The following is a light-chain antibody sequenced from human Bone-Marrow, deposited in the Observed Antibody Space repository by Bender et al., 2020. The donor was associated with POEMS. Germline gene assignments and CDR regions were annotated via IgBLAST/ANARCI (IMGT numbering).Light chain of an antibody. CDR1: SSNFGNNA. CDR2: SNN. V-gene: IGLV1-44*01. J-gene: IGLJ3*02. CDR3: SSWDDSLNGWV. Sequence: QSVLTQPPSASGTPGHSVTISCSGTSSNFGNNAANWYQHVPGTAPKLLIYSNNQRPSGVPERFSASTSGTSASLAISGLHSDDEADYYCSSWDDSLNGWVFGGGTKLTVL.